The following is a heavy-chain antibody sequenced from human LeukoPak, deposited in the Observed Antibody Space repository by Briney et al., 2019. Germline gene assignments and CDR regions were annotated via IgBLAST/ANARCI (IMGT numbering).Heavy chain of an antibody. D-gene: IGHD3-10*01. J-gene: IGHJ4*02. CDR3: ANPSSSYASGRYYIDE. V-gene: IGHV3-30*18. CDR1: GFTFYTYG. CDR2: ISYDGSHM. Sequence: GRSLRLSCATSGFTFYTYGMHWVRQAPGKGLEWMALISYDGSHMYYADSVKVRFTISRDNSTNTLYLQMDSLRTEDTAMYYCANPSSSYASGRYYIDEWGQGTLVTVSS.